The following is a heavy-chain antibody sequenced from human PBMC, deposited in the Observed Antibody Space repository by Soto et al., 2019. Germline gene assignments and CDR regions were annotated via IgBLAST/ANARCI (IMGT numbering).Heavy chain of an antibody. CDR3: ARTIAAARIGWYYGMDV. Sequence: GGSLRLSCAASGFTFSSYAMHWVRQAPGKRLEWVAVISYDGSNKYYADSVKGRFTISRDNSKNTLYLQMNSLRAEDTAVYYCARTIAAARIGWYYGMDVWGQGTTVTVSS. CDR2: ISYDGSNK. D-gene: IGHD6-13*01. J-gene: IGHJ6*02. CDR1: GFTFSSYA. V-gene: IGHV3-30-3*01.